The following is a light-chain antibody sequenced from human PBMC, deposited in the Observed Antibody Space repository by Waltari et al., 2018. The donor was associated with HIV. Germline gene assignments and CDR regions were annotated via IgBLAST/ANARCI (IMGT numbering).Light chain of an antibody. CDR1: SSNIGAGYD. Sequence: QAVLTQAPSVSGAPGQRVTISCSGSSSNIGAGYDVHWYQQRPGTAPKLLIYGDTNRPSGVPDRFSGSKSGTTASLVITGLQAEDEADYYCQSFDSSLSSSVVFGGGTKLTVL. CDR2: GDT. J-gene: IGLJ2*01. CDR3: QSFDSSLSSSVV. V-gene: IGLV1-40*01.